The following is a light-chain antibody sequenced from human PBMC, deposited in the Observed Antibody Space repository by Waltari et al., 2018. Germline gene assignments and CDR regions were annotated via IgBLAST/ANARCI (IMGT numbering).Light chain of an antibody. J-gene: IGKJ4*01. Sequence: DVQMTQSPSSLSASVGDTVTITCRASQSISSRLHGYQQKPGKAPNLLIYGASNLETGVSPRFTGSGRGTDFNLTISNLQPEDFATYYCQQNFITPRVTFGGGTKVEI. V-gene: IGKV1-39*01. CDR1: QSISSR. CDR3: QQNFITPRVT. CDR2: GAS.